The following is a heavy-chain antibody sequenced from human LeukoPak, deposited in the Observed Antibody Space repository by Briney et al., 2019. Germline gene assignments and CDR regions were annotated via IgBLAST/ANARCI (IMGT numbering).Heavy chain of an antibody. V-gene: IGHV1-69*01. CDR2: IIPIFGTA. D-gene: IGHD1-14*01. CDR3: VRQDPDSYAFDI. Sequence: SVKVSSEASAGTFTVYVISSVPQAPGQGLEWMGGIIPIFGTANYAQKFQGRVTITADESTSTDYMELSSLRSEDTGVYYCVRQDPDSYAFDICGQGTMVTVSS. CDR1: AGTFTVYV. J-gene: IGHJ3*02.